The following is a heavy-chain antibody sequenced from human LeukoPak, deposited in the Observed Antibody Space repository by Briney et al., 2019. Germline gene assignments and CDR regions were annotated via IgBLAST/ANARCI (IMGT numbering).Heavy chain of an antibody. Sequence: PSETLSLTCTVSGGSINSSSYYWDWIRQPPGKGLEWIGEINHSGSTNYNPSLKSRVTISVDTSKNQFSLKLSSVTAADTAVYYCARATYCSGDSCYSGIFDYWGQGTLVTVSS. CDR1: GGSINSSSYY. D-gene: IGHD2-15*01. J-gene: IGHJ4*02. CDR2: INHSGST. V-gene: IGHV4-39*07. CDR3: ARATYCSGDSCYSGIFDY.